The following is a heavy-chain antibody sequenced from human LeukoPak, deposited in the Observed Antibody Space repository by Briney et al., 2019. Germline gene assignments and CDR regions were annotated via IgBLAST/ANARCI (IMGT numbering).Heavy chain of an antibody. V-gene: IGHV4-59*11. Sequence: TPSETLSLTCTVSDASISSHYWSWIRQPPGKGLEWIGYTHSNGRTNFNPSLKSRVTMSVDTSKDQFSLKLTSVTTADTAVYYCARGGWSPDYWGQGALVTVSS. CDR3: ARGGWSPDY. CDR1: DASISSHY. J-gene: IGHJ4*02. CDR2: THSNGRT. D-gene: IGHD6-19*01.